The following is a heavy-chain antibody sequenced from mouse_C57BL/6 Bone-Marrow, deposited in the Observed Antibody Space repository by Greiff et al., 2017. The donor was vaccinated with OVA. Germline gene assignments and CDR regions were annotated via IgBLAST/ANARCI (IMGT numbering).Heavy chain of an antibody. CDR3: ARNWDWDY. CDR1: GYAFSSSW. CDR2: IYPGDGDT. Sequence: QVQLQQSGPELVKPGASVKISCKASGYAFSSSWMNWVKQRPGKGLEWIGRIYPGDGDTNYNGKFKGKATLTADKSSSTAYMQLSSLTSEDSAVYFCARNWDWDYWGQGTTLTGSS. J-gene: IGHJ2*01. V-gene: IGHV1-82*01. D-gene: IGHD4-1*01.